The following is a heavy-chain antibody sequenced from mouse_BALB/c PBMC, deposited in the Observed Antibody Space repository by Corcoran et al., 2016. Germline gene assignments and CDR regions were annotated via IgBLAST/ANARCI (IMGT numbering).Heavy chain of an antibody. Sequence: EVQLQQSGPELVKPGASVKMSCKASGYTFTSYVMHWVKQKPGQGLEWIGYINPYNDGTKYNEKFKGKATLTSDKSSSTAYMELSSLTSEDSAVYYCARGYGSSHWYCDVWGAGTTVTVSS. CDR3: ARGYGSSHWYCDV. J-gene: IGHJ1*01. V-gene: IGHV1S136*01. CDR1: GYTFTSYV. CDR2: INPYNDGT. D-gene: IGHD1-1*01.